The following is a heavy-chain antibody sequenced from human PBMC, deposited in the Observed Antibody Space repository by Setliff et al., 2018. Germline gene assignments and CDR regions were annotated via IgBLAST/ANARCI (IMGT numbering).Heavy chain of an antibody. CDR1: GFTFTSYW. CDR2: ISSDGITI. CDR3: GSLTDGQH. D-gene: IGHD3-9*01. Sequence: GGSLRLSCAASGFTFTSYWMSWIREAPGKGLEWISYISSDGITIHYADSVKGRFTVTRDNAKNSLYLQMDSLKVEDTAVYYCGSLTDGQHWGQGALVTVSS. V-gene: IGHV3-11*04. J-gene: IGHJ1*01.